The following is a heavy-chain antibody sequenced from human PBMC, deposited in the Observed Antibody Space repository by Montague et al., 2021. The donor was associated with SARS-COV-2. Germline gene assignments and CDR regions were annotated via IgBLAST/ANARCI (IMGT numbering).Heavy chain of an antibody. CDR1: GYTFSAYY. D-gene: IGHD3-22*01. CDR3: ARDLVVSHAMDI. J-gene: IGHJ6*02. Sequence: SVKVSCKASGYTFSAYYIHWLRQAPGQGLEYMGWINPNRGGTNFAQRFHGRVTLTRDTSISTVHMELTRLTSDDTAVYHCARDLVVSHAMDIWGQGTTVTVSS. V-gene: IGHV1-2*02. CDR2: INPNRGGT.